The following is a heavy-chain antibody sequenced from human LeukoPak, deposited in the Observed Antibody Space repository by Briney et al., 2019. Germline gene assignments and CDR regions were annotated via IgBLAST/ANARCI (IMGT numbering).Heavy chain of an antibody. CDR2: ISWNSGSL. D-gene: IGHD5-24*01. Sequence: GRSLRLSCAATGFTFDDYAMHWVRQAPGKGLEWVSGISWNSGSLAYADSVKGRFAISRDNAKNSLYLQMNSLRAEDTALYFCAKGGWLQFQRQFDHWGQGTLVTVSS. CDR1: GFTFDDYA. J-gene: IGHJ4*02. CDR3: AKGGWLQFQRQFDH. V-gene: IGHV3-9*01.